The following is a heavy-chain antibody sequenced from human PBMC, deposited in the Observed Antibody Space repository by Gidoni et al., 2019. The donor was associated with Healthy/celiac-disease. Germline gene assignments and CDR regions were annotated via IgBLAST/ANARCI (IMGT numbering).Heavy chain of an antibody. CDR1: GGSISSGSYY. CDR2: IYTSGST. Sequence: QVQLQESGPGLVKPSQTLSLTCTVSGGSISSGSYYWSWIRQPAGKGLEWIGRIYTSGSTNYNPSLKSRVTISVDTSKNQFSLKLSSVTAADTAVYYCARDQDIVATKGDYYGMDVWGQGTTVTVSS. CDR3: ARDQDIVATKGDYYGMDV. J-gene: IGHJ6*02. D-gene: IGHD5-12*01. V-gene: IGHV4-61*02.